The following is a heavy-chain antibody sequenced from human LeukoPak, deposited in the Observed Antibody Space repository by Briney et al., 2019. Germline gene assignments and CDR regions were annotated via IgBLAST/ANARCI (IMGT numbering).Heavy chain of an antibody. D-gene: IGHD6-6*01. Sequence: GGSLRLSCAASGVTFSSYGMHWVRQAPGKGLEWVAVIWYDGSNKYYADSVKGRFTISRDNSKNTLYLQMNSLRAEDTAVYYCARGGYSSSSGYYYYYMDVWGKGTTVTVPS. J-gene: IGHJ6*03. CDR2: IWYDGSNK. CDR3: ARGGYSSSSGYYYYYMDV. V-gene: IGHV3-33*01. CDR1: GVTFSSYG.